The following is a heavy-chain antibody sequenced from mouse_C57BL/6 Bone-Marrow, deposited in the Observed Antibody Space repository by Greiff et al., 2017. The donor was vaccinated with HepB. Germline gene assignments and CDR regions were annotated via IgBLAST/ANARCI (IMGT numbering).Heavy chain of an antibody. Sequence: QVQLKQPGAELVKPGASVKVSCKASGYTFTSYWMHWVKQRPGQGLEWIGRIHPSDSDTNYNQKFKGKATLTVDKSSSTAYMQLSSLTSEDSAVYYCAILTTVVARAMDYWGQGTSVTVSS. CDR1: GYTFTSYW. CDR2: IHPSDSDT. V-gene: IGHV1-74*01. J-gene: IGHJ4*01. CDR3: AILTTVVARAMDY. D-gene: IGHD1-1*01.